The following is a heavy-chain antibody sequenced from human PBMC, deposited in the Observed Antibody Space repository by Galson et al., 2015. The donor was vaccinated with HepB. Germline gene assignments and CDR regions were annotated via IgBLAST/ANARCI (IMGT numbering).Heavy chain of an antibody. CDR2: VYWDDVK. CDR1: GFALSSSGEG. D-gene: IGHD2/OR15-2a*01. Sequence: PALVKPTQTLTLTCRFSGFALSSSGEGVAWIRQSPGKALEWLALVYWDDVKRYSPSLKTRLIITKDTSKNEVVLTMTTMEPADTGTYYCARDLIVVSGHSSYYYGMDVWGQGTTVTVSS. J-gene: IGHJ6*02. V-gene: IGHV2-5*02. CDR3: ARDLIVVSGHSSYYYGMDV.